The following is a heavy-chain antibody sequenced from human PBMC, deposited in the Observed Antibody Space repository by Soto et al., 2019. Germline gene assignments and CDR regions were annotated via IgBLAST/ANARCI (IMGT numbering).Heavy chain of an antibody. J-gene: IGHJ5*02. V-gene: IGHV3-48*02. CDR3: AGGRTTLRP. Sequence: EVQLVESGGGSVQPGGSLRLSCAASEFTFSSHHMNWVRQAPGKGLEWISYISRSSSDIYYADCVKGRFTISRENSKKSLCLQMNSVGDEGTAVYYCAGGRTTLRPWGQGTPVTVSS. CDR1: EFTFSSHH. CDR2: ISRSSSDI. D-gene: IGHD1-26*01.